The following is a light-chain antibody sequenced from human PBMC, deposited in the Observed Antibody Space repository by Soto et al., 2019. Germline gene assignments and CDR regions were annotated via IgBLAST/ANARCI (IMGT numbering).Light chain of an antibody. CDR3: ETWDTNLSAVV. CDR1: SSNIGKTL. J-gene: IGLJ3*02. V-gene: IGLV1-51*01. Sequence: QSVLTQPPSVSAAPGQKVTISCSGSSSNIGKTLVAWYQHLPGTAPKLLIYDDNRRPSGIPDRFSASKSGTSATLATTGLQTGDEADYYCETWDTNLSAVVFGGGTKLTVL. CDR2: DDN.